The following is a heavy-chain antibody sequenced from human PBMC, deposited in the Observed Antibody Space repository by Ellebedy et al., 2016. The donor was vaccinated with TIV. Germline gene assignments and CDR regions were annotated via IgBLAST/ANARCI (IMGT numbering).Heavy chain of an antibody. V-gene: IGHV3-23*01. J-gene: IGHJ4*02. CDR3: AKAKDYYDSSGSHFDY. CDR1: GFTFSSYA. CDR2: ISGSGGST. D-gene: IGHD3-22*01. Sequence: GESLKISCAASGFTFSSYAMSWVRQAPGKGLEWVSAISGSGGSTYYADSVKGRFTISRDNSKNTLYLQMNSLRAEDTAVYYCAKAKDYYDSSGSHFDYWGQGTLVTVSS.